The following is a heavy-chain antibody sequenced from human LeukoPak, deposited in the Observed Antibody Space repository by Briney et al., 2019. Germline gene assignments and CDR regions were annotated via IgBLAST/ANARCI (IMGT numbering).Heavy chain of an antibody. CDR1: GYTFTSYG. CDR3: ARHYSSSWYPDY. CDR2: ISAYNGNT. V-gene: IGHV1-18*01. J-gene: IGHJ4*02. Sequence: ASVKVTCKASGYTFTSYGISWMRQAPGQGLEWMGWISAYNGNTNYAQKLQGRVTMTTDTSTSTAYMELRSLRSDDTAVYYCARHYSSSWYPDYWGQGTLVTVSS. D-gene: IGHD6-13*01.